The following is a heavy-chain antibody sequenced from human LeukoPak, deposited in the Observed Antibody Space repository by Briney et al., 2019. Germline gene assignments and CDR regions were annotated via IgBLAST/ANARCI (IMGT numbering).Heavy chain of an antibody. Sequence: ASVKVSCKASGYTFTGYYMHWVRQAPGQGLEWMGWINPNSGGTNYAQKFQGRVTMTRDTSISTAYMELSRLRSDDTAVYYRARSRRAVADRGWFDPWGQGTLVTVSS. CDR3: ARSRRAVADRGWFDP. CDR2: INPNSGGT. V-gene: IGHV1-2*02. CDR1: GYTFTGYY. J-gene: IGHJ5*02. D-gene: IGHD6-19*01.